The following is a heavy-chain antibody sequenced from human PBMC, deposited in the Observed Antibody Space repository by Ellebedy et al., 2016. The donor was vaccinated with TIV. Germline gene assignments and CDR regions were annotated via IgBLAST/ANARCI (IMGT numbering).Heavy chain of an antibody. J-gene: IGHJ5*02. Sequence: SETLSLTXTVSGGSISSYYWSWIRQPPGKGLEWIGYIYYSGSTNYNPSLKSRVTISVDTSKNQFSLKLSSVTAADTAVYYCARDLGGFDPWGQGTLVTVSS. V-gene: IGHV4-59*01. CDR1: GGSISSYY. CDR2: IYYSGST. CDR3: ARDLGGFDP.